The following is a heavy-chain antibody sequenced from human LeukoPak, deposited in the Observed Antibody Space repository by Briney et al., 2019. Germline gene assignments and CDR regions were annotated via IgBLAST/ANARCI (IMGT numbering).Heavy chain of an antibody. V-gene: IGHV4-59*01. CDR3: ARGRLDDSTPVDAFDI. Sequence: SETLSLTCTVSGGSISSYYWSWIRQPPGKGLEWIGYIYYSGSTNYNPSLKSRVTISVDTSKNQFSLKLSSVTAADTAVYYCARGRLDDSTPVDAFDIWGQGTMVTASS. CDR1: GGSISSYY. CDR2: IYYSGST. J-gene: IGHJ3*02. D-gene: IGHD1-1*01.